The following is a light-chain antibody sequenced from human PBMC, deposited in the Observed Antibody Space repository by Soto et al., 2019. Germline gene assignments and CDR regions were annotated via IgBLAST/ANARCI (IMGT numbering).Light chain of an antibody. J-gene: IGKJ5*01. CDR1: QSVSNNY. Sequence: EIVLTQSPGTLSLSPGERATLSCRASQSVSNNYLAWYQQKPGQAPRLLIYGASNRATGIPARFSGSGSGTDFTLTISSLEPEDFAVYYCQQRSNWPPTFGQGTRLENK. CDR3: QQRSNWPPT. V-gene: IGKV3-11*01. CDR2: GAS.